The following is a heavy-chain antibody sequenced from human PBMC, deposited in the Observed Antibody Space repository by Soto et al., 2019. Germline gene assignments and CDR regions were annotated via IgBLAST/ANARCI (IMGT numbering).Heavy chain of an antibody. CDR1: GYSFTGYY. V-gene: IGHV1-2*02. Sequence: ASVKVSCKASGYSFTGYYMHWVRQAPGQGLEWMGWINPNSGGTNYAQKFQGRVTMTRDTSISTAYMELSRLESGDTAVYFCARPSYDSSGYCAFDFWGQGTLVTVSS. D-gene: IGHD3-22*01. J-gene: IGHJ4*02. CDR3: ARPSYDSSGYCAFDF. CDR2: INPNSGGT.